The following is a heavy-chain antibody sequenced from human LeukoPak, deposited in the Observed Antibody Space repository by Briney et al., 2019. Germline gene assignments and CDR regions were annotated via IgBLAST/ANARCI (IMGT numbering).Heavy chain of an antibody. V-gene: IGHV3-30*13. CDR3: AKAGSNGDLDS. CDR1: GFTVSSNY. Sequence: HPGGSLRLSCAASGFTVSSNYMIWVRQAPGKGLEWLAIISHQGGTQGYADSVKGRFTVSRDNPNNRLDLEMNSLRPEDTAVYYCAKAGSNGDLDSWGQGALVTVSS. J-gene: IGHJ4*02. CDR2: ISHQGGTQ.